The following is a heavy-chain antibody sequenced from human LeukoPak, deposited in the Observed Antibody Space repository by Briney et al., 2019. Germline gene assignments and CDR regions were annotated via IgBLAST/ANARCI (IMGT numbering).Heavy chain of an antibody. CDR1: GYTFTGYY. CDR3: ARTTGLYGGNSVKLDY. D-gene: IGHD4-23*01. J-gene: IGHJ4*02. CDR2: INPNSGGT. V-gene: IGHV1-2*02. Sequence: KPGASVKVSCKASGYTFTGYYIHWVRQAPGQRLEWMGWINPNSGGTNYAQKFQGRVTMTRDTSISTAYMELSRLRSDDTAVYYCARTTGLYGGNSVKLDYWGQGTLVTVSS.